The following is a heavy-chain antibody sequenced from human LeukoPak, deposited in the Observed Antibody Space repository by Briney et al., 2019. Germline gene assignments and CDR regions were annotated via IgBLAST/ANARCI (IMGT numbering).Heavy chain of an antibody. D-gene: IGHD2-15*01. J-gene: IGHJ6*03. CDR1: GYTFTSYY. CDR3: ARGGYCSGGSCYSNYYYYYMDV. Sequence: WASVKLSCEASGYTFTSYYMHWVRQAPGHRLKCMGIINPTSSSTSYAQKLQGRVTMTRDMSTSTVYMELSSLRSEDTAVYYCARGGYCSGGSCYSNYYYYYMDVWGKGTTVTVSS. V-gene: IGHV1-46*01. CDR2: INPTSSST.